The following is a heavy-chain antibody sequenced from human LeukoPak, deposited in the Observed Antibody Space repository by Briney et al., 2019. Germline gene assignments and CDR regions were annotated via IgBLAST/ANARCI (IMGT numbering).Heavy chain of an antibody. D-gene: IGHD6-13*01. CDR1: GYTFTSYA. Sequence: ASVKVSCKASGYTFTSYAMNWVRQAPGQGLEWMGWINTDTGNPTYAQGFTGRFVFSLDTSVSTAYLQISSLKAEDTAVYYCAGGIAAAGKSSFDPWGQGTLVTVSS. CDR3: AGGIAAAGKSSFDP. V-gene: IGHV7-4-1*02. J-gene: IGHJ5*02. CDR2: INTDTGNP.